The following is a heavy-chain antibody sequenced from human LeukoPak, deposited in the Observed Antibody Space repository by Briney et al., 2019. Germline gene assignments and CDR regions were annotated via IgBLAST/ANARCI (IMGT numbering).Heavy chain of an antibody. V-gene: IGHV3-30-3*01. J-gene: IGHJ4*02. Sequence: GRSLRLSCAASGFTFSSYAMHWVRQAPGKGLEWVAVISYDGSNKYYADSVKGRFTISRDNSKNTLYLQMNSLRAEDTAVYYCARRASVGATNYGPVSYWGQGTLVTVSS. D-gene: IGHD1-26*01. CDR2: ISYDGSNK. CDR1: GFTFSSYA. CDR3: ARRASVGATNYGPVSY.